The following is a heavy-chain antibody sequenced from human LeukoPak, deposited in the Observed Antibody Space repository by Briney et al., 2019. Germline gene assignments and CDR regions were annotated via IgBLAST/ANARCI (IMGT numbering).Heavy chain of an antibody. CDR1: GFTFNSYW. CDR2: INSDGSST. Sequence: GGSLRLSCAAPGFTFNSYWMHWVRQAPGKGLVRVSRINSDGSSTTYADSVKGRFTISRDNAKNTLYLQMNSLRAEDTAVYYCARGRYYGMDVWGQGTTVTVSS. V-gene: IGHV3-74*01. CDR3: ARGRYYGMDV. J-gene: IGHJ6*02.